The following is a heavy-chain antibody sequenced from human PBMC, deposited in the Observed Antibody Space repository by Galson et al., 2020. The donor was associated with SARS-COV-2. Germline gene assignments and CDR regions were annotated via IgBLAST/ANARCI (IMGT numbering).Heavy chain of an antibody. CDR2: VWYDGTNK. Sequence: TGGSLRLTCTASGYTFTNYGILWVRQLPGKGLEWVAVVWYDGTNKYYADSVKGRFTISKDNSKNTVYMQMNSLTDADTGIYYCARARGAENHYDGVGVWWYFVYLGHGTLGTGSS. CDR3: ARARGAENHYDGVGVWWYFVY. J-gene: IGHJ4*01. D-gene: IGHD3-16*01. CDR1: GYTFTNYG. V-gene: IGHV3-33*08.